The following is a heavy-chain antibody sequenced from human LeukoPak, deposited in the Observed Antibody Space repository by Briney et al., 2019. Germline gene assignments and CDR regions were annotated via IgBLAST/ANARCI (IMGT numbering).Heavy chain of an antibody. CDR2: INPNSGGT. CDR3: ARVHRSSTSCYYERQSYYFDY. D-gene: IGHD2-2*01. V-gene: IGHV1-2*02. Sequence: ASVKVSCKASGYTFTGYYMHWVRQAPGQGLEWMGWINPNSGGTNYAQKFQGRVTMTRDTSISTAYMELSRLRSDDTAVYYCARVHRSSTSCYYERQSYYFDYWGQGTLVTVSS. J-gene: IGHJ4*02. CDR1: GYTFTGYY.